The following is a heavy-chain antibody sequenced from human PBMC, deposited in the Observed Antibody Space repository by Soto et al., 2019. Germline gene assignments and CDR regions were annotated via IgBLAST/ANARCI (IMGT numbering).Heavy chain of an antibody. D-gene: IGHD2-21*02. V-gene: IGHV3-64*01. CDR1: GFTFSSYA. Sequence: HPGGSLRLSCAASGFTFSSYAMHWVRQAPGKGLEYVSAISSNGGSTYYANSVKGRFTISRDNSKNTLYLQMGSLRAEDMAVYYCARDRVVTVGIHYYYGMDVWGQGTTVTVSS. CDR3: ARDRVVTVGIHYYYGMDV. CDR2: ISSNGGST. J-gene: IGHJ6*02.